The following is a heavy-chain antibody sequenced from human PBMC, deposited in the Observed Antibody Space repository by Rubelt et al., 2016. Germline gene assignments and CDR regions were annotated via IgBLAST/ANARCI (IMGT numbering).Heavy chain of an antibody. V-gene: IGHV5-10-1*03. J-gene: IGHJ4*02. CDR1: GYSFTSYW. CDR3: AIYDFWSGYYLDY. D-gene: IGHD3-3*01. Sequence: EVQLVQSGAEVKKPGESLRISCKGSGYSFTSYWISWVRQMPGKGLEWMGRIYPSDSYTNYSQSSQGHVTISDDKSISTAYLQWSSLKASDTAMYYCAIYDFWSGYYLDYWGQGTLVTVSS. CDR2: IYPSDSYT.